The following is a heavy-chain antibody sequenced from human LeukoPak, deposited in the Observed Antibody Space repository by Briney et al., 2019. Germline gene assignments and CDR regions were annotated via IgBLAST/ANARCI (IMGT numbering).Heavy chain of an antibody. V-gene: IGHV3-64*01. J-gene: IGHJ4*02. Sequence: GGSLRLSCAASGFTFSSYAMHWVRQAPGKGLEYVSAISSNGGGTYYANSVKGRFTISRDNSENTLHLQMGSLRAEDMAVYYCARGEWELLVFDYWGQGTLVTVSS. CDR2: ISSNGGGT. CDR3: ARGEWELLVFDY. CDR1: GFTFSSYA. D-gene: IGHD1-26*01.